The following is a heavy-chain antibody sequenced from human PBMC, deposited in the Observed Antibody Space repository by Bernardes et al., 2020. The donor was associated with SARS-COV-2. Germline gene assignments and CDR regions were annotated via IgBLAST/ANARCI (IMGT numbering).Heavy chain of an antibody. V-gene: IGHV3-74*01. CDR1: GFTFSAYW. CDR3: ARGGCSGGSCYPRNALDI. CDR2: INSDGSTT. J-gene: IGHJ3*02. Sequence: GGSLRLSCAASGFTFSAYWMYYVRQVPGKGLAWVSRINSDGSTTIYADSVKGRFTISRDNAKNTVHLQMNSLRAEDTAVYYCARGGCSGGSCYPRNALDIWGQGTMVTVSS. D-gene: IGHD2-15*01.